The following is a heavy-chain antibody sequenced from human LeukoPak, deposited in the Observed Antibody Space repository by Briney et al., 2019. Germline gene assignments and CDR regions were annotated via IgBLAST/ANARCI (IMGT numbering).Heavy chain of an antibody. CDR1: GYTFTGYY. CDR3: ARDPGIAVAVPFSY. V-gene: IGHV1-2*02. Sequence: VASVKVSCKASGYTFTGYYMHWVRQAPGQGLEWMGWINPNSGGTNYAQKFQGRVTMTRDTSISTAYMELSRLRSDDTAVYYCARDPGIAVAVPFSYWGQGTLVTVSS. J-gene: IGHJ4*02. D-gene: IGHD6-19*01. CDR2: INPNSGGT.